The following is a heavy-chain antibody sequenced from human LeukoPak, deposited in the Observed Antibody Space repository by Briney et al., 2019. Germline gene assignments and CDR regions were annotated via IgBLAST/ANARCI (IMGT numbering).Heavy chain of an antibody. V-gene: IGHV3-74*01. Sequence: PGGSLRLSCAASGFTFSSYWMDWVRQAPGKGLVWVSRINSDGSSTSYADSVKGRFTISRDNAKNTLYLQMNSLRAEDTAVYYCARVPDSGSAIDYWGQGTLVTVSS. CDR2: INSDGSST. J-gene: IGHJ4*02. CDR1: GFTFSSYW. CDR3: ARVPDSGSAIDY. D-gene: IGHD1-26*01.